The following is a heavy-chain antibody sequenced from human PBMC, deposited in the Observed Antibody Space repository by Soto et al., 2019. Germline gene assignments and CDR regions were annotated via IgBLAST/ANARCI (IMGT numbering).Heavy chain of an antibody. CDR1: GYSFTSYW. CDR2: IYPGDSDT. J-gene: IGHJ6*02. V-gene: IGHV5-51*01. CDR3: ARLSNYYGSGSYYKRRYYGMAV. D-gene: IGHD3-10*01. Sequence: GESLKISCKGSGYSFTSYWIGWVRQMSGKGLEWMGIIYPGDSDTRYSPSFQGQVTISADKSISTAYLQWSSLKASDTAMYYCARLSNYYGSGSYYKRRYYGMAVWGQGTTVTVSS.